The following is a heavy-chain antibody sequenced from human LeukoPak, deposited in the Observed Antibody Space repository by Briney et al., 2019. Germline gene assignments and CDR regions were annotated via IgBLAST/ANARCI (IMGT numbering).Heavy chain of an antibody. V-gene: IGHV3-23*01. J-gene: IGHJ3*02. CDR2: ISGSGIST. Sequence: GGSLRLSCAASGFTFSSYWMSWVRQAPGKGLEWVSGISGSGISTYYADPVKGRFTISRDNSKNTLYLQMNSLRVEDTAVYYCAKSWNYYDSSGDDALDIWGQGTMVTVSS. D-gene: IGHD3-22*01. CDR1: GFTFSSYW. CDR3: AKSWNYYDSSGDDALDI.